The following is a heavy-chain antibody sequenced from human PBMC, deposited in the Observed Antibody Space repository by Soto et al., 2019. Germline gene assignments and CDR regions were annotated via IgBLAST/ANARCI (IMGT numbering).Heavy chain of an antibody. Sequence: QGQLVQSGAEVKNPGASVKVSCKASGYTFSDYHMHWVRQAPGQGLEWMGWIYPNTGGTSDAQKLQGRVTMTRDTPIRTAYTELSTLRSADTAVYYRAKEMQSGRDVGGQGTMVTVS. J-gene: IGHJ6*02. CDR3: AKEMQSGRDV. V-gene: IGHV1-2*02. D-gene: IGHD1-26*01. CDR1: GYTFSDYH. CDR2: IYPNTGGT.